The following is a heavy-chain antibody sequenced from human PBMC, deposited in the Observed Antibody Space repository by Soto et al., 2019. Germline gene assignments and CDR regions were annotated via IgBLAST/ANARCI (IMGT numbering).Heavy chain of an antibody. J-gene: IGHJ6*02. CDR3: ARDGRVSFYYYGMDV. CDR1: GYTFSNYG. V-gene: IGHV1-18*01. CDR2: VTAFNGDT. Sequence: QVLLVQSGAEVKRPGASVKVSCKASGYTFSNYGITWVRQAPGHGLEWLGWVTAFNGDTNYAQNVQGRVNLTTDTSTETAYMELRSLRPDDTAVYYCARDGRVSFYYYGMDVWGQGTTVIVSS.